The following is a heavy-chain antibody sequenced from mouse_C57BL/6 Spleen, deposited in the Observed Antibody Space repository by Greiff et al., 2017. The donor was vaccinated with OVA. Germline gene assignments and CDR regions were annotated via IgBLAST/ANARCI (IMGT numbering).Heavy chain of an antibody. J-gene: IGHJ4*01. CDR3: ARSEWLGDY. Sequence: QVQLQQSGPELVKPGASVKISCKASGYAFSSSWMNWVKQRPGKGLEWIGRIYPGDGDTNYNGKFKGKATLTADKSSSTAYMQLSSLTSEDSAVYFCARSEWLGDYWGQGTSVTVSS. CDR2: IYPGDGDT. D-gene: IGHD3-3*01. CDR1: GYAFSSSW. V-gene: IGHV1-82*01.